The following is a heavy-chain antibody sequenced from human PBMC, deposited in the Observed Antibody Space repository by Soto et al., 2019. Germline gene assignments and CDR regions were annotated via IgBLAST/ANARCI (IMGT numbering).Heavy chain of an antibody. V-gene: IGHV3-53*01. CDR3: AGGSGFPIRPYYY. Sequence: EVQLVESGGGLIQPGGSLRLSCAASGFTVSSNYMSWVRQAPGKGLEWVSVIYRGGSTYYADSVKGRFTISRDNSKNTLYLQMSGLRVEDTSVYYCAGGSGFPIRPYYYWGQGSLVTVSS. J-gene: IGHJ4*02. CDR1: GFTVSSNY. D-gene: IGHD3-22*01. CDR2: IYRGGST.